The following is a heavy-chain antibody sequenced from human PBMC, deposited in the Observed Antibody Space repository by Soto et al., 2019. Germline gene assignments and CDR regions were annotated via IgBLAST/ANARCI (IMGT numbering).Heavy chain of an antibody. J-gene: IGHJ5*01. CDR2: ISVSGGST. CDR3: AKAAYDSSGYFDF. V-gene: IGHV3-23*01. Sequence: GGSLRLSCAASGFTFSSYAISWVRQAPGKGLEWVSAISVSGGSTCYSDSVKGRFTNSRDKSNNTLYLQTTSLRAEDTAVYYCAKAAYDSSGYFDFWGQGTLVTVSS. D-gene: IGHD3-22*01. CDR1: GFTFSSYA.